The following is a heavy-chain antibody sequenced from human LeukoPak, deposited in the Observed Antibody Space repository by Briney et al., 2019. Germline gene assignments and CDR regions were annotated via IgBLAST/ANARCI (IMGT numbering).Heavy chain of an antibody. J-gene: IGHJ6*02. Sequence: GASVKVSCKASGYTFSTDGISWVRQAPGQGLEWMGWISAYKGNTYYAQKLQGRVTMTTDTSTSTAYMELSSLRSEDTAVYFCAIDDVVAGPFYYYGMDVWGQGTTVTVSS. CDR1: GYTFSTDG. CDR2: ISAYKGNT. CDR3: AIDDVVAGPFYYYGMDV. V-gene: IGHV1-18*01. D-gene: IGHD5-12*01.